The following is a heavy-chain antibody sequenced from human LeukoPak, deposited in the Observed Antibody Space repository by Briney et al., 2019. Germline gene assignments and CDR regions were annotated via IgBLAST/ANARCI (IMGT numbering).Heavy chain of an antibody. CDR2: INHSGST. Sequence: SETLSLTCAVYGGSFSGYYWSWIRQPPGKGLEWIGEINHSGSTNYNPSLKSRVTISVDTSKNQFSLKLSSVTAADTAVYYCASSSYYYGSGSTYYYYGMDVWGKGTTVTVSS. CDR1: GGSFSGYY. CDR3: ASSSYYYGSGSTYYYYGMDV. D-gene: IGHD3-10*01. V-gene: IGHV4-34*01. J-gene: IGHJ6*04.